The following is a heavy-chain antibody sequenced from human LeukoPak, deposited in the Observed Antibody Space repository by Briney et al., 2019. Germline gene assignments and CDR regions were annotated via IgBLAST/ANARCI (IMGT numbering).Heavy chain of an antibody. CDR2: IYYSGST. D-gene: IGHD6-13*01. V-gene: IGHV4-59*01. CDR3: ARYGPYSGAARNSFDY. J-gene: IGHJ4*02. Sequence: SETLSLTCTVSGGSISSYYWSWIRQPPGKGLEWIGYIYYSGSTNYNPSLKSRVTISVDTSKNQFSLKLSSVTAADTAVYYCARYGPYSGAARNSFDYWGQGTLVTVSS. CDR1: GGSISSYY.